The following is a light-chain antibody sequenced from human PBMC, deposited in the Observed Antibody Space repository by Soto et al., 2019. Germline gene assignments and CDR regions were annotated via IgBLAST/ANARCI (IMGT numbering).Light chain of an antibody. CDR1: QSVSNSY. V-gene: IGKV3-20*01. CDR2: GAS. CDR3: QQYGGPPFT. Sequence: EIVLTQSPGTLSLSPGERATLSCRASQSVSNSYLAWYQHKPGQAPRFLMYGASTRATGIPDRFSGSGSGTDFTLTISRLGPEDFAVYYCQQYGGPPFTFGGGTKVDIK. J-gene: IGKJ4*01.